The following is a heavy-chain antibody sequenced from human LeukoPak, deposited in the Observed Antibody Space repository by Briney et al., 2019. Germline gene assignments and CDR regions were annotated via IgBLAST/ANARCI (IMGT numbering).Heavy chain of an antibody. Sequence: GESLKISCAASGFTFSSHALSWVHQAPGKGLEWVSSLSGSGYNTYYADSVKGRFTISRDNSKNTVYLQMNSLRAEDTAVYYCAKDPYGTRYFDYWGQGTLVTVSS. CDR3: AKDPYGTRYFDY. CDR1: GFTFSSHA. J-gene: IGHJ4*02. V-gene: IGHV3-23*01. D-gene: IGHD2-2*01. CDR2: LSGSGYNT.